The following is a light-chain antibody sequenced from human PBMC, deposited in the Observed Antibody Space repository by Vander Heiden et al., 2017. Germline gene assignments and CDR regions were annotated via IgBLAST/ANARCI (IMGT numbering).Light chain of an antibody. J-gene: IGKJ1*01. Sequence: NQMTQSPSSLSASVGDRVTITCRASQSISRYLNWYQQKPGKVPKLLIYTASGLQSGVPPRFSGSGSGTDFTLTISSLQPEDFGTYYCQQSDMSPSTFGQGTKVEIK. V-gene: IGKV1-39*01. CDR2: TAS. CDR1: QSISRY. CDR3: QQSDMSPST.